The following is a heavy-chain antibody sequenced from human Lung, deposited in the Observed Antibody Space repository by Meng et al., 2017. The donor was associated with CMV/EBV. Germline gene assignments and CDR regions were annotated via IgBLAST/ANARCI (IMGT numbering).Heavy chain of an antibody. CDR2: IIPIFGTA. J-gene: IGHJ4*02. CDR1: GGTFSSYA. V-gene: IGHV1-69*05. CDR3: ASTTPYCSSTSCYTYFDY. D-gene: IGHD2-2*02. Sequence: SVKVSCKASGGTFSSYAISWVRQAPGQGLEWMGGIIPIFGTANYAQKFQGRVTITTDESTSTAYMEPSSLRSEDTAVYYCASTTPYCSSTSCYTYFDYWXQGTLVXVSS.